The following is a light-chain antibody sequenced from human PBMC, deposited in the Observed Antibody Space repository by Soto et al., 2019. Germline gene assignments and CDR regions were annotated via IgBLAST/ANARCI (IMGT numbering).Light chain of an antibody. CDR3: QQRRNWPRLA. CDR1: QSVSTY. J-gene: IGKJ4*01. CDR2: DAS. Sequence: EIVLTQSQATLSLSPGERATLSCRASQSVSTYLAWYQQKPGQAPRLLIYDASNRATGIPARFTGSGSGTDFTLTISSLEPEDFAVYYCQQRRNWPRLAFGGGTKVEIK. V-gene: IGKV3-11*01.